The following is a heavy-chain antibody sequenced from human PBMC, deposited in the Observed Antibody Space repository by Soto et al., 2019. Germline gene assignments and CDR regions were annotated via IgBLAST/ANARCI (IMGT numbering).Heavy chain of an antibody. D-gene: IGHD2-15*01. Sequence: EVQLLESGGGLVHPGGSLRLSCAASGFTFSSNAMSWVRQAPGKGLEWVSGISSSGGSTYYADSVKGRFTIARDNSKNMLYLQMNNLRAEDTAVYYWAKAQGGSYFDYWCQGTLVTVSS. CDR2: ISSSGGST. V-gene: IGHV3-23*01. J-gene: IGHJ4*02. CDR1: GFTFSSNA. CDR3: AKAQGGSYFDY.